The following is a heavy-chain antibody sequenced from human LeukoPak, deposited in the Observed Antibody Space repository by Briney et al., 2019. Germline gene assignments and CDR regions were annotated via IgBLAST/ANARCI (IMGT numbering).Heavy chain of an antibody. V-gene: IGHV4-4*07. CDR2: IYPSGST. CDR3: ARGSGRTKYSGLMYYFDY. D-gene: IGHD1-26*01. CDR1: GGSISSYY. Sequence: SKTLSLTCTVSGGSISSYYWSWIRQPAGKGLEWIGRIYPSGSTNYNPSLKSRVTMSVDTSKNQFSLKLSSVTAADTAVYYCARGSGRTKYSGLMYYFDYWGQGTLVTVSS. J-gene: IGHJ4*02.